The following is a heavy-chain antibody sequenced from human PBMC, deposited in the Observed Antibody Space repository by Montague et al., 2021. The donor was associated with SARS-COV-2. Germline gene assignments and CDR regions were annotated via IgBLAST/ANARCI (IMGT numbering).Heavy chain of an antibody. CDR2: ISHTGST. D-gene: IGHD5-18*01. J-gene: IGHJ3*02. CDR1: GGSFTGHG. V-gene: IGHV4-34*01. Sequence: SETLSLTCAVAGGSFTGHGWTWIRQPPGKGLEWIGEISHTGSTHYNLSLKSRVTISVYTSKNQFSLKLISVTAADTAVFYCARVSPYDSSFDIWAKGLWSPSLQ. CDR3: ARVSPYDSSFDI.